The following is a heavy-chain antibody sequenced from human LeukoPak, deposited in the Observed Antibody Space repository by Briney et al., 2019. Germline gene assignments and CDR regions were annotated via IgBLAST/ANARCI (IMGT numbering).Heavy chain of an antibody. J-gene: IGHJ5*02. D-gene: IGHD3-10*01. V-gene: IGHV4-39*01. CDR1: GGSISSSSYY. Sequence: PSETLSLTCTVSGGSISSSSYYWGWIRQPPGKGLEWIGSIYYSGGTYYNPSLKSRVTISVDTSKNQFSLKLSSVTAADTAVYYCARLTRGHESWFDPWGQGTLVTVSS. CDR3: ARLTRGHESWFDP. CDR2: IYYSGGT.